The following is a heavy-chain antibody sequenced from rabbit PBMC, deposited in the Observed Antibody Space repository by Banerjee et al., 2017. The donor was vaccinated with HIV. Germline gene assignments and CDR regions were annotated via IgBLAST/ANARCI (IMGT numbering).Heavy chain of an antibody. D-gene: IGHD4-1*01. V-gene: IGHV1S40*01. CDR3: ARDLAGVIGWNFNL. CDR2: IYAGSSGNT. CDR1: GFSFSSTHY. J-gene: IGHJ4*01. Sequence: QSLEESGGDLVKPGASLTLTCTASGFSFSSTHYISWVRQAPGKGLEWIACIYAGSSGNTYYASWAKGRFTISKTSWTTVTLQMTSLTAADTASYFCARDLAGVIGWNFNLWGPGTLVTVS.